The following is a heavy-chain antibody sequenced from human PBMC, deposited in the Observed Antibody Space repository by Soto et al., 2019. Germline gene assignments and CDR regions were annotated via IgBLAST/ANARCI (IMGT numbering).Heavy chain of an antibody. CDR1: GFTFSTYG. Sequence: GGSLRLSCAASGFTFSTYGIHWVRQAPGKGLEWVAVISYDGSDRRYADAIKGRFTISRDNSVNTVSLQMNSLRPEDTALYYCAKEVKGKSWYEHWGQGTLVTVSS. CDR2: ISYDGSDR. J-gene: IGHJ4*02. CDR3: AKEVKGKSWYEH. V-gene: IGHV3-30*18. D-gene: IGHD6-13*01.